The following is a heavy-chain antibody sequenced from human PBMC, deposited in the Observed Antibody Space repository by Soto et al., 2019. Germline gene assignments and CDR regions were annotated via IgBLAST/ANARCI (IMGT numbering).Heavy chain of an antibody. CDR3: AKEGPDGYYSNDPIYYYYYMDV. J-gene: IGHJ6*03. Sequence: QVQLVESGGGVVQPGRSLRLSCAASGFTFSSYGMHWVRQAPGKGLEWVAVISYDGSNKYYADSVKGLFPISRDNSKNTLYLQMNSLRAEDTAVYYCAKEGPDGYYSNDPIYYYYYMDVWGKGTTVTVSS. CDR1: GFTFSSYG. CDR2: ISYDGSNK. V-gene: IGHV3-30*18. D-gene: IGHD4-4*01.